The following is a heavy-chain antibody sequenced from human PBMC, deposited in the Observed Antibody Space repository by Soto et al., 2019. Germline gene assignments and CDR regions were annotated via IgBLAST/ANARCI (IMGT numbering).Heavy chain of an antibody. Sequence: SETLSLTCAVSSGSIGTTNWWSWVRQTPGKGLEWIGEIFHSGNTYYNPSLASRVTISVDTSKNQFSLNLRSVTAADTAVYYCARRTWGMDAWGQGTTVTVSS. CDR3: ARRTWGMDA. CDR1: SGSIGTTNW. J-gene: IGHJ6*02. D-gene: IGHD2-8*01. CDR2: IFHSGNT. V-gene: IGHV4-4*02.